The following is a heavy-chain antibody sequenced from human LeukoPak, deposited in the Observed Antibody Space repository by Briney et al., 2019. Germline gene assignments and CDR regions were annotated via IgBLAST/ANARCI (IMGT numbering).Heavy chain of an antibody. Sequence: GASVKVSCKASGYTFTSYGISWVRQAPGQGLEWMGWVSAYNGNTNYAQKLQGRVTMTTDTSTSTAYMELRSLRSDVTAVYYCARWTPYYDFWSGYQGGIDYWGQGTLVTVSS. J-gene: IGHJ4*02. CDR3: ARWTPYYDFWSGYQGGIDY. D-gene: IGHD3-3*01. V-gene: IGHV1-18*01. CDR1: GYTFTSYG. CDR2: VSAYNGNT.